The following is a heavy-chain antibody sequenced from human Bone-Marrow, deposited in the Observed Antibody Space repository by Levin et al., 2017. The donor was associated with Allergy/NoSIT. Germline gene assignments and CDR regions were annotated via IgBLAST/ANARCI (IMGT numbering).Heavy chain of an antibody. V-gene: IGHV4-30-2*01. J-gene: IGHJ1*01. Sequence: SETLSLTCAVSGGSISSGGYSWSWIRQPPGKGLEWIGYIYHSGSTYYNPSLKSRVTISVDRSKNQFSLKLSSVTAADTAVYYCARAPVAGTYFQHWGQGTLVTVSS. CDR2: IYHSGST. D-gene: IGHD6-19*01. CDR3: ARAPVAGTYFQH. CDR1: GGSISSGGYS.